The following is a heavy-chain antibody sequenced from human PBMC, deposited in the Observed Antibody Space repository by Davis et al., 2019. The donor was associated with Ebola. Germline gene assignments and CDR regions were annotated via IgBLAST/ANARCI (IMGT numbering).Heavy chain of an antibody. D-gene: IGHD5-12*01. CDR1: GYTFTGYY. Sequence: ASVKVSCKASGYTFTGYYMHWVRQAPGQGLEWMGWINPNSGGTNYAQKFQGRVTMTRDTSISTAYMELSRLRSDDTAVYYCATHESGRVAGYYGMDVWGQGTTVTVSS. V-gene: IGHV1-2*02. J-gene: IGHJ6*02. CDR2: INPNSGGT. CDR3: ATHESGRVAGYYGMDV.